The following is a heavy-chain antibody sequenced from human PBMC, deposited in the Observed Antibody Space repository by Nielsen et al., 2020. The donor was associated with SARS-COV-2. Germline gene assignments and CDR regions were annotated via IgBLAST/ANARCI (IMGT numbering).Heavy chain of an antibody. D-gene: IGHD6-13*01. V-gene: IGHV3-23*03. Sequence: GGSLRLSCAASGFTFSSYAMSWVRQAPGKGLEWVSVIYSGGSSTYYADSVKGRFTISRDNAKNSLFLQMNSLRAEDTAVYYCARDLQQQLVVLEYWGQGTLVTVSS. J-gene: IGHJ4*02. CDR2: IYSGGSST. CDR3: ARDLQQQLVVLEY. CDR1: GFTFSSYA.